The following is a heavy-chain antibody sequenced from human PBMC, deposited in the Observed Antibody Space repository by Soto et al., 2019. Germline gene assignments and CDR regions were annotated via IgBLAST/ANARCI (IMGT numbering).Heavy chain of an antibody. CDR2: IYSGGNP. Sequence: EERLVQSGGGLVQPGGSLRLSCAASGFSVGGNYMSWVRQAPGKGLELVSLIYSGGNPFYADSMKRRFTLSRDNSNSMLYLQMDSLRAEDTAVYYCARGPNSDCWGQGTLVIVSS. CDR3: ARGPNSDC. V-gene: IGHV3-53*01. CDR1: GFSVGGNY. D-gene: IGHD2-21*01. J-gene: IGHJ4*02.